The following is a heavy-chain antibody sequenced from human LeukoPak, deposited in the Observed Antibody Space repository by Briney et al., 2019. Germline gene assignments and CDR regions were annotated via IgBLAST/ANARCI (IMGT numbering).Heavy chain of an antibody. V-gene: IGHV3-30*04. CDR3: ATRSDYSNAIDY. J-gene: IGHJ4*02. D-gene: IGHD4-11*01. CDR2: ISYDGSNK. Sequence: GGSLRLSCAASGFTFSSYAMHWVRQAPGKGLEWVAVISYDGSNKYYADSVKGRFTISRDNSKNTPYLQMNSLRAEDTAVYYCATRSDYSNAIDYWGQGTLVTVSA. CDR1: GFTFSSYA.